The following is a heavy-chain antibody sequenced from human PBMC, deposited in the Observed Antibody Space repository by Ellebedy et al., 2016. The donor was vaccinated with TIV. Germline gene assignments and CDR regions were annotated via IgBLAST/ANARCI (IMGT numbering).Heavy chain of an antibody. V-gene: IGHV3-23*01. Sequence: GGSLRLSXVASGFSLSNSFMSWIRQAPGKGLEWVSTLTADGRSTYFADSVKGRFTISRDNSKNTVYLQMNSLRSEDTAVYYCRPGHYSDAWGQGTLVTLSS. CDR2: LTADGRST. J-gene: IGHJ4*02. CDR1: GFSLSNSF. CDR3: RPGHYSDA.